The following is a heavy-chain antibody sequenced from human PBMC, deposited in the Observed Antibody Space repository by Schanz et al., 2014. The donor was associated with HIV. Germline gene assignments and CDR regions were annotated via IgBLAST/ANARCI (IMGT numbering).Heavy chain of an antibody. CDR1: GVTFSTYA. J-gene: IGHJ6*02. D-gene: IGHD2-8*01. Sequence: EVQLVESGGGLEQPGGSLRLSCAASGVTFSTYAMSWVRQLPGKGLEWVSSISGSGGTTYYAASVWGRFSISRDTSKETLSLQMNSLRAEDTAVYYCALVGVWYYYGMDVWGHGTTVAVSS. CDR3: ALVGVWYYYGMDV. CDR2: ISGSGGTT. V-gene: IGHV3-23*04.